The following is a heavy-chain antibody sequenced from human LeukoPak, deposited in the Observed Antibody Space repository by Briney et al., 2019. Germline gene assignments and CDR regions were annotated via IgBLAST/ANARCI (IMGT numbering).Heavy chain of an antibody. CDR2: IYYSGST. CDR1: GGSISSGGYY. J-gene: IGHJ5*02. CDR3: ARAVALQLWLSWFDP. Sequence: PSETLSLTCTVSGGSISSGGYYWSWIRQHPGKGLEWIGYIYYSGSTYYNPSLKSRVTISVDTSKNQFSLKLSSVTAADTAVYYCARAVALQLWLSWFDPWGQGTLVTVSS. V-gene: IGHV4-31*03. D-gene: IGHD5-18*01.